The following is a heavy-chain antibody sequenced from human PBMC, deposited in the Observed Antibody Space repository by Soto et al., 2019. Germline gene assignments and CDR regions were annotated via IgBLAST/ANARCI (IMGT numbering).Heavy chain of an antibody. J-gene: IGHJ6*02. CDR3: ARDRQYYHFWGGYENEGPYGMDV. V-gene: IGHV4-34*01. CDR2: INPSGGT. Sequence: SVTMSLTCGVYGGSCVGYYWPLIRQAPGKGLEWIGEINPSGGTNYTSSLKSRVTISVDTSKNQFSLILYSVTAADTAVYYCARDRQYYHFWGGYENEGPYGMDVWGQGTTVTVSS. CDR1: GGSCVGYY. D-gene: IGHD3-3*02.